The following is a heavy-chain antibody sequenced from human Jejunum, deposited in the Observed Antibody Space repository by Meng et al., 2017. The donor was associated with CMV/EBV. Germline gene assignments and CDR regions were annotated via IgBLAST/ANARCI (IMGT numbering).Heavy chain of an antibody. CDR2: FYSSDTY. J-gene: IGHJ4*02. D-gene: IGHD1-26*01. CDR1: GGSFNTYY. Sequence: VQLQESGQGLVKPSETLSLPCTASGGSFNTYYWSWIRPSAGKGLEWIGRFYSSDTYNYHPSLNSRVTMSLDTSKKQFSLILSSVTAADTARYYCARGPGASTREGFDHWGLGTLVTVSS. V-gene: IGHV4-4*07. CDR3: ARGPGASTREGFDH.